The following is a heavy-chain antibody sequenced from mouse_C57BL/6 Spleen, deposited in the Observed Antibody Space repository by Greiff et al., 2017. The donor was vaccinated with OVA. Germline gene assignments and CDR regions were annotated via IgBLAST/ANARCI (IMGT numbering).Heavy chain of an antibody. CDR2: IDPSDSYT. D-gene: IGHD1-2*01. Sequence: QVQLKQPGAELVMPGASVKLSCKASGYTFTSYWMHWVKQRPGQGLEWIGEIDPSDSYTNYNQKFKGKSTLTVDKSSSTAYMQLSSLTSEDSAVYYCARSLTTAYYFDYWGQGTTLTVSS. CDR3: ARSLTTAYYFDY. J-gene: IGHJ2*01. CDR1: GYTFTSYW. V-gene: IGHV1-69*01.